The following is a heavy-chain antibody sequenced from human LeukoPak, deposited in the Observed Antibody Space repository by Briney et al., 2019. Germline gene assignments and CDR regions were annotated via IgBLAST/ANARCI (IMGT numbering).Heavy chain of an antibody. J-gene: IGHJ5*02. CDR2: ISSSSSYI. CDR1: GFTLSSYS. D-gene: IGHD3-3*01. V-gene: IGHV3-21*01. Sequence: GGSLRLSCAASGFTLSSYSINWVRQAPGKGLEWVSSISSSSSYIYYADSVKGRFTISRDNAKNSLYLQMNSLRAEDTAVYYCARGRGSGYHNWFDPWGQGTLVTVSS. CDR3: ARGRGSGYHNWFDP.